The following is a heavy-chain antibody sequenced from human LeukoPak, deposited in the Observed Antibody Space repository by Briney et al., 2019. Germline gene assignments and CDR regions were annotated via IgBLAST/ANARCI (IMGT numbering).Heavy chain of an antibody. Sequence: GGSLRLSCAVSGFXFSTYAITWVRQAPGKGLEWVSGISGSGDSTFYADSVRGRFTVSRDNSKNTLFLQMTSLRAEDTAVYYCAKPKTTAVGNYWGQGTLVTVSS. D-gene: IGHD1/OR15-1a*01. CDR1: GFXFSTYA. J-gene: IGHJ4*02. CDR3: AKPKTTAVGNY. V-gene: IGHV3-23*01. CDR2: ISGSGDST.